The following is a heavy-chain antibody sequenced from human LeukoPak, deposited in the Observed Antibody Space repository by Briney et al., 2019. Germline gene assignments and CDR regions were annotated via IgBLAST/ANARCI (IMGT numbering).Heavy chain of an antibody. J-gene: IGHJ6*02. CDR1: GYTFTSYG. D-gene: IGHD3-22*01. CDR3: ARGDFYYDSSGYHYGMDV. Sequence: ASVKVSCKASGYTFTSYGISWVRQAPGQGLEWMGWISAYNGNTNYAQKLQGRVTMTTDTSTSTAYMELRSLRSDDTAVYYCARGDFYYDSSGYHYGMDVWGQGTTVTVSS. CDR2: ISAYNGNT. V-gene: IGHV1-18*01.